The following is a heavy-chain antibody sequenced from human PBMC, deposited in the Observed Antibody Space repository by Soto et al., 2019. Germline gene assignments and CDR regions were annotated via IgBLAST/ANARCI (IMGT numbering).Heavy chain of an antibody. D-gene: IGHD5-12*01. CDR2: INPNSGGT. CDR3: ARAAYSGYDWYSENRALDY. Sequence: GASVKVSCKASGYTFTGYYMHWVRQAPGQGPEWMGWINPNSGGTNYAQKFQGWVTMTRDTSISTAYMELSRLRSDDTAVYFCARAAYSGYDWYSENRALDYWGQGTLVTVSS. V-gene: IGHV1-2*04. CDR1: GYTFTGYY. J-gene: IGHJ4*02.